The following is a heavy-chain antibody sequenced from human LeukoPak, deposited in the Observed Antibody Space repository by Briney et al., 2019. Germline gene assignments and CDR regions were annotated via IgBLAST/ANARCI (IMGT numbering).Heavy chain of an antibody. V-gene: IGHV4-59*08. CDR3: ARQFDP. CDR2: IYSSGST. CDR1: GASFSNYY. Sequence: SETLSLTCTVSGASFSNYYWSWIRQPPGKGLEWIGHIYSSGSTNYNPSLKSRLTISLDTSKNQFSLRLSSVTAADTAVYYCARQFDPWGQGILVTVSS. J-gene: IGHJ5*02.